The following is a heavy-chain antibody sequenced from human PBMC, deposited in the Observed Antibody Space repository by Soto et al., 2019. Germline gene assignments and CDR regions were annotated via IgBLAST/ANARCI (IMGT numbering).Heavy chain of an antibody. CDR1: GFTFSGFG. D-gene: IGHD2-15*01. CDR2: ISYDGNNE. CDR3: EKEGIQGYGVGGGCSSTQAY. Sequence: QVQLVESGGGVVHPGRSMSLSCAGSGFTFSGFGIHWVRQAPGKGLEWVAVISYDGNNEYYADSVKGRFTIERDNSKNKVYLQSNSLRGEDTAVYYCEKEGIQGYGVGGGCSSTQAYWSQGTLVTVST. V-gene: IGHV3-30*18. J-gene: IGHJ4*02.